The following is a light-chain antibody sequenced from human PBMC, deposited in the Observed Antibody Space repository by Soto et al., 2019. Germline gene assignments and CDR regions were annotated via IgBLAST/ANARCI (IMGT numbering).Light chain of an antibody. CDR2: DVT. CDR1: SSELGGYNY. J-gene: IGLJ3*02. Sequence: QSALTQPRSVSGSPGQSVTISCSGTSSELGGYNYVSWYQHHPGKAPKLMIYDVTLRPSGVPARFSGSKSGNTASLPISGLQAEDEADYYFCSYAGSFTWVFGGGTKVTVL. CDR3: CSYAGSFTWV. V-gene: IGLV2-11*01.